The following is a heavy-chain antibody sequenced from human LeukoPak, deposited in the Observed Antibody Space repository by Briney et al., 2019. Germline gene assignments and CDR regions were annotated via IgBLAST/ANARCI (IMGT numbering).Heavy chain of an antibody. CDR2: TNPNSGGT. J-gene: IGHJ6*02. V-gene: IGHV1-2*02. Sequence: GASVKVSCKASGYTFTGYYMHCVRQAPGQGLEWMGWTNPNSGGTNYAQKFQGRVTMTRDTSISTAYMELSRLRSDDTAVYYCASATYYYDSSGYYYYYGMDVWGQGTTVTVSS. CDR3: ASATYYYDSSGYYYYYGMDV. D-gene: IGHD3-22*01. CDR1: GYTFTGYY.